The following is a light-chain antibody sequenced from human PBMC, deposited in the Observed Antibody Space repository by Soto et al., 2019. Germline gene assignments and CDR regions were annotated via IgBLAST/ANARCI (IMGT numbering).Light chain of an antibody. CDR1: SRDVGGYNY. J-gene: IGLJ2*01. CDR2: DVS. CDR3: SSYTSSSTLL. Sequence: QSVLTQPASVSGSPGQSITMSCTGTSRDVGGYNYVSWYQQYPDKAPKIMIYDVSKRPSGVSNRFSGSKSGNTASLTISGLQAEDEADYYCSSYTSSSTLLFGGGTKLTVL. V-gene: IGLV2-14*03.